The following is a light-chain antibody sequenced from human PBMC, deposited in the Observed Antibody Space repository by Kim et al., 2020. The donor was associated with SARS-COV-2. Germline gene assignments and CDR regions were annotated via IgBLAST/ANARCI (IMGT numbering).Light chain of an antibody. J-gene: IGLJ3*02. V-gene: IGLV1-40*01. CDR2: GNN. CDR1: SANIGAGSD. Sequence: RVTISCTGRSANIGAGSDVHWYQQLPGTAPRLLIFGNNNRPSGVPDRFSGSKSGTSASLAITGLQAEDESAYYCQSYDNSLSVWVFGGGTQLTVL. CDR3: QSYDNSLSVWV.